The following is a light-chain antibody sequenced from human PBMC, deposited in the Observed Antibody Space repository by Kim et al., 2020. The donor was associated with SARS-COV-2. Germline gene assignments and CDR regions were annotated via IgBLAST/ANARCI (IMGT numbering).Light chain of an antibody. V-gene: IGLV3-25*03. CDR3: QSADGSGTYV. J-gene: IGLJ1*01. CDR1: PYPEKQ. CDR2: KDN. Sequence: VYAGQPARIPTSGDPYPEKQTYAYQQRSGQAPLLVRYKDNERPSGIPGRFSGSSSGTTVTLTISGVQAEDDADYYCQSADGSGTYVFGTGTKVTVL.